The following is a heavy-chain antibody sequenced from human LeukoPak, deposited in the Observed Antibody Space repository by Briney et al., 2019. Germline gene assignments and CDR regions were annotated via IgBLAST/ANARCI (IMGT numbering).Heavy chain of an antibody. J-gene: IGHJ4*02. CDR3: ARSPASITMIGGTWFLDY. CDR2: IYYSGST. Sequence: SQTLSLTCTVSGGSISSGGYYWSWIRQHPGKGLEWIRYIYYSGSTYYNPSLKSRVTISVDTSKNQFSLKLSSVTAADTAVYYCARSPASITMIGGTWFLDYWGQGTLVTVSS. CDR1: GGSISSGGYY. D-gene: IGHD3-22*01. V-gene: IGHV4-31*03.